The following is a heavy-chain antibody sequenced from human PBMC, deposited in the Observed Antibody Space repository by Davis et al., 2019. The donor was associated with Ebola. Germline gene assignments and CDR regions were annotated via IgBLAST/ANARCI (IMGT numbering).Heavy chain of an antibody. CDR1: GFTFSAHT. J-gene: IGHJ4*02. D-gene: IGHD1-26*01. CDR3: ARDGEHYSDLDY. V-gene: IGHV3-64D*08. Sequence: GESLKISCSASGFTFSAHTMHWVRQAPGKGLEYVSVISSSGKTYYADSVKGRFTISRDNSQNNVYLQMTSLRVEDTAVYYCARDGEHYSDLDYWGQGTLVTVSS. CDR2: ISSSGKT.